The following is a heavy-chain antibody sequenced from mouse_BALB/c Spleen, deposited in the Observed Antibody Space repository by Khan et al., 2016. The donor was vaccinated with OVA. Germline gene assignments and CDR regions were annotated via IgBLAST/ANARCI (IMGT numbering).Heavy chain of an antibody. J-gene: IGHJ3*01. V-gene: IGHV1-7*01. Sequence: VQLQQSGAELAKPGASVKMSCKASGYTFTSYWMHWVKQRPGQGLEWIGYINPSTDYTDYNQKFKDKATLTVDKSSSTAYMQLTSLNSEDSAVNYCVNHGRRSAWFTYWGQGTLVTVSA. CDR1: GYTFTSYW. CDR3: VNHGRRSAWFTY. CDR2: INPSTDYT. D-gene: IGHD1-1*01.